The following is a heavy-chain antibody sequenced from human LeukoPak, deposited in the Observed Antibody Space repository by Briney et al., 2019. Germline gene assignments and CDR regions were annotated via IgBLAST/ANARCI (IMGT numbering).Heavy chain of an antibody. Sequence: GRSLRLSCAASGFTVNSQYMSWVRQAPGKGLEWVSVIYTGGTKHYADSVKGRFTISRDNAKTTLYLQMNSLRAEDTAVYYCARRKVVSAYYYGMDVWGQGTTVTVSS. V-gene: IGHV3-66*01. J-gene: IGHJ6*02. CDR3: ARRKVVSAYYYGMDV. CDR2: IYTGGTK. D-gene: IGHD2-2*01. CDR1: GFTVNSQY.